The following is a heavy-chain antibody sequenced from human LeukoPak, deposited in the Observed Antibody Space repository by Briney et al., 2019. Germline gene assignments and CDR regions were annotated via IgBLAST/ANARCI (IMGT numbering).Heavy chain of an antibody. J-gene: IGHJ4*02. D-gene: IGHD3-10*01. CDR2: IYNGGST. CDR3: ARGGRYYGSGSPPLH. V-gene: IGHV3-66*01. CDR1: GFTVSSNY. Sequence: GGSLRLSCAASGFTVSSNYMSWVRQAPGKGLEWVAVIYNGGSTYYAASVKGRFTISRDNSKNTLYLQMNSLRAEDTAVYYCARGGRYYGSGSPPLHWGQGTLVTVSS.